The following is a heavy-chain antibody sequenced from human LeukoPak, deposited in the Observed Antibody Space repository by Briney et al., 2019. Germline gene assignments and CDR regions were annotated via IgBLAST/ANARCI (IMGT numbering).Heavy chain of an antibody. CDR2: INHSGST. Sequence: SETLSLTCAVYGGSFSGYYWSWIRQPPGKGLEWIGEINHSGSTNYNPSLKSRVTISVDTSKNQFSLKLSSVTAADTAVYYCARQGGGSSWSGYYYGMDVWGQGTTVTVSS. J-gene: IGHJ6*02. D-gene: IGHD6-13*01. V-gene: IGHV4-34*01. CDR3: ARQGGGSSWSGYYYGMDV. CDR1: GGSFSGYY.